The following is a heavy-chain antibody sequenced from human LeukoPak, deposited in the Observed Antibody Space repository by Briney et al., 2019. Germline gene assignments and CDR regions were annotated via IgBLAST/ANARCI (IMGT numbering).Heavy chain of an antibody. J-gene: IGHJ4*02. CDR1: GFTFSSYW. CDR3: ARDGYTHFDY. D-gene: IGHD1-1*01. V-gene: IGHV3-74*01. Sequence: GGSLRLSCAASGFTFSSYWMHWVRQAPGKGLVWVSRIKSDGSTTNYADSVKGRFTISRDNAKNSLYLQMNSLRDEDTAVYYCARDGYTHFDYWGQGTLVTVSS. CDR2: IKSDGSTT.